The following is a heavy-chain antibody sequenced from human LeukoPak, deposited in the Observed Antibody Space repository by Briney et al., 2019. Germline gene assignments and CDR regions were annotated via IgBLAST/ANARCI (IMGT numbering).Heavy chain of an antibody. J-gene: IGHJ4*02. D-gene: IGHD1-26*01. CDR2: ISYDGSNK. Sequence: PGRSLRLSCAASGFTFSSYAMHWVRQAPGKGLEWVAVISYDGSNKYYADSVKGRFTISRDNSKNTLYLQMNSLRAEDTAVYYCARGSRIVGATCDYWGQGTLVTVSS. CDR1: GFTFSSYA. CDR3: ARGSRIVGATCDY. V-gene: IGHV3-30-3*01.